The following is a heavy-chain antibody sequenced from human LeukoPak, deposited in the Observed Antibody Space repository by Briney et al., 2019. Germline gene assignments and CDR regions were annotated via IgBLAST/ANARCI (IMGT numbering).Heavy chain of an antibody. V-gene: IGHV4-34*01. J-gene: IGHJ4*02. CDR1: GGSFSGYY. D-gene: IGHD1-26*01. Sequence: PSETLSLTCAVYGGSFSGYYWSWIRQPPGKGLECIGEINHSGSTNYNPSLKSRVTISVDTSKNQFSLKLSSVTAADTAVYYCARGDKWELPIYYFDYWGQGTLVTVSS. CDR3: ARGDKWELPIYYFDY. CDR2: INHSGST.